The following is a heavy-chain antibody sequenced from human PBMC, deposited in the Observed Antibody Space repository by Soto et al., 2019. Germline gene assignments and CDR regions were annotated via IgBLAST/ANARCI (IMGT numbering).Heavy chain of an antibody. CDR3: ARHRVRYFDWSID. CDR1: GGSISSSSYY. Sequence: SETLSLTCTVSGGSISSSSYYWGWIRQPPGKGLEWIGSIYYSGSTYYNPSLKSRVTISVDTSKNQFSLKLSSVTAADTAVYYCARHRVRYFDWSIDWGQGTLVTVSS. V-gene: IGHV4-39*01. J-gene: IGHJ4*02. CDR2: IYYSGST. D-gene: IGHD3-9*01.